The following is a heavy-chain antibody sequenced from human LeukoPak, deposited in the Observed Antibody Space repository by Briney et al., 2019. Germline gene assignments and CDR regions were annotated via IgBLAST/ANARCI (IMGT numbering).Heavy chain of an antibody. CDR2: MNPNSGNT. V-gene: IGHV1-8*01. Sequence: GASVKVSCKASGYTFTSYDINWVRQATGQGLEWMGWMNPNSGNTGYAQKFQGRVTMTRDTSIGTAYMELSTVTSDDTAVYFCARVHATGYFSLDLGYWGQGTLVTVSS. D-gene: IGHD3-9*01. CDR1: GYTFTSYD. CDR3: ARVHATGYFSLDLGY. J-gene: IGHJ4*02.